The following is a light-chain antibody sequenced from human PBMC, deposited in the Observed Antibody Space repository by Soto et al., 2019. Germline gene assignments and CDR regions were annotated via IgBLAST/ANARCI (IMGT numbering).Light chain of an antibody. CDR1: SSDVGGYNS. V-gene: IGLV2-14*03. CDR3: SSYTSSSTYV. J-gene: IGLJ1*01. Sequence: QSALTLPASVSGSLGQSITISCTGTSSDVGGYNSVSWYQQHPGKAPKLMIYNVSNRPSGISDRFSGSRSGNTASLTISGLQAEDEADYYSSSYTSSSTYVFGTGTKLTVL. CDR2: NVS.